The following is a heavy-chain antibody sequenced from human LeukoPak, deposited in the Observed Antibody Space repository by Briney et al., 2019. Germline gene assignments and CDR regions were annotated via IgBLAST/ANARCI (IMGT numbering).Heavy chain of an antibody. CDR2: IKQDGSEK. CDR3: ARDRGYFDF. CDR1: NYW. Sequence: GGSLRLSCVANNYWVSWVRQAPGKGLEWVATIKQDGSEKYYLDSVKGRFTIFRDNAKNSLYLEMNSLRAEDAAVYYCARDRGYFDFWGQGTLVTVSS. V-gene: IGHV3-7*01. J-gene: IGHJ4*02.